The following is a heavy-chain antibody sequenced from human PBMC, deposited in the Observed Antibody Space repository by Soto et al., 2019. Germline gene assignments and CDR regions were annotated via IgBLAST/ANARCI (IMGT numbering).Heavy chain of an antibody. Sequence: GASVKVSCKDSGYTFTSYAMHWVRQAPGQRLEWMGWINAGNGNTKYSQKFQGRVTITRDTSASTAYMELSSLRSEDTAVYYCARGTSFWSGYYNSYYYGMDVWGQGTTVTVSS. V-gene: IGHV1-3*01. D-gene: IGHD3-3*01. CDR1: GYTFTSYA. CDR3: ARGTSFWSGYYNSYYYGMDV. CDR2: INAGNGNT. J-gene: IGHJ6*02.